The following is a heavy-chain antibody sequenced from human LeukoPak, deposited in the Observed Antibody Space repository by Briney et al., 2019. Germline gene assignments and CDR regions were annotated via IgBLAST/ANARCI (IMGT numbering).Heavy chain of an antibody. CDR3: ARDVSDDILTGYFDY. V-gene: IGHV3-7*01. CDR2: IREDGSEE. Sequence: GGSLRLSCAASGFTFSRQWMSWVRQAPGKGLEWVASIREDGSEEFYVDSVKGRFTISRDNSKNTLYLQMNSLRAEDTAVYYCARDVSDDILTGYFDYWGQGTLVTVSS. CDR1: GFTFSRQW. D-gene: IGHD3-9*01. J-gene: IGHJ4*02.